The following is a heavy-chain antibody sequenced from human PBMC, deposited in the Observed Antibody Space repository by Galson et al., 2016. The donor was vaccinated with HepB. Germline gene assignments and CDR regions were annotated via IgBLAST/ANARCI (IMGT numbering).Heavy chain of an antibody. CDR3: ARAGLGTKASFDS. D-gene: IGHD1-7*01. J-gene: IGHJ4*02. CDR2: VYRGKT. Sequence: LSLTCTVSDGSISSSSFSWSWVRQPPGKGLEWIGTVYRGKTYYNPSLAGRVTISVDMSTDLFSLKVASLTAADTAVYYCARAGLGTKASFDSWGQGTLVAVSS. CDR1: DGSISSSSFS. V-gene: IGHV4-39*01.